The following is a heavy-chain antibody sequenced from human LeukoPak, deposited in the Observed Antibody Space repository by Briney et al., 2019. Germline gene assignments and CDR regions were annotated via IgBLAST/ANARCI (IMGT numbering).Heavy chain of an antibody. CDR2: IIPIFGTA. CDR1: GGTFSSYA. CDR3: ARERITMDRGVIHTGNFDY. V-gene: IGHV1-69*13. D-gene: IGHD3-10*01. J-gene: IGHJ4*02. Sequence: SVKVSCKASGGTFSSYAISWVRQAPGQGLEWMGGIIPIFGTANYAQKFQGRVTITADESTSTAYMELSSLRSEDAAVYYCARERITMDRGVIHTGNFDYWGQGTLVTVSS.